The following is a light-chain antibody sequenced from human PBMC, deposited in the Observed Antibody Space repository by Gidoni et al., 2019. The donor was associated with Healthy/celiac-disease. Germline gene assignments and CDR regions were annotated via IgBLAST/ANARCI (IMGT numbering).Light chain of an antibody. J-gene: IGKJ1*01. CDR3: QQYNSLGWT. V-gene: IGKV1-5*03. CDR1: QSISSW. CDR2: KAS. Sequence: DIQMTQSPSTLSASVGDRVTITCRASQSISSWLAWYQQKPGKAPKLLFYKASSLERGVPSRFSGSGSWTELTLTISSLQPDDFATYYCQQYNSLGWTCGQGTKVEIK.